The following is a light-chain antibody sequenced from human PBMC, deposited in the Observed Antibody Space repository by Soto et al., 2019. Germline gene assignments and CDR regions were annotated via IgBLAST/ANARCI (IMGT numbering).Light chain of an antibody. CDR3: QQYVNFLS. Sequence: DLQMTQSPSSLSASVGDRVTITCQASHDISNHLNWYQQKPGKAPKLLIYDASNLETGVPSRFSGSGSGTDFTFTISSLQPEDIATYYCQQYVNFLSFGRGTKVDIK. J-gene: IGKJ3*01. CDR1: HDISNH. V-gene: IGKV1-33*01. CDR2: DAS.